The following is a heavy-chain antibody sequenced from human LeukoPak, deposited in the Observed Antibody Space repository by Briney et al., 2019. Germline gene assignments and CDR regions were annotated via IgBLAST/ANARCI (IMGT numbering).Heavy chain of an antibody. CDR3: AKEGRGPDGDTDGFES. CDR1: GFTLNNYD. J-gene: IGHJ3*02. D-gene: IGHD4-17*01. CDR2: INSASDT. V-gene: IGHV3-23*01. Sequence: GGSLRLSCAASGFTLNNYDMNWVRQAPGKGLEWLSAINSASDTFYANSVKSRFTISRDNSKNTLYLQMNSLRGDDTAVYYCAKEGRGPDGDTDGFESWGQGTMVTVSS.